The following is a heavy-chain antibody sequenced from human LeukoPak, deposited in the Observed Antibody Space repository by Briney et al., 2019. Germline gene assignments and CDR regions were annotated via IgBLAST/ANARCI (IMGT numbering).Heavy chain of an antibody. D-gene: IGHD4-17*01. V-gene: IGHV3-66*01. CDR1: GFTVSSNY. CDR2: IYSGGST. CDR3: ASPVTTVTMALRY. Sequence: GGSLRLSCAASGFTVSSNYMSWVCQAPGKGLEWVSVIYSGGSTYYADSVKGRFTISRDNSKNTLYLQMNSLRAEDTAVYYCASPVTTVTMALRYWGQGTLVTVSS. J-gene: IGHJ4*02.